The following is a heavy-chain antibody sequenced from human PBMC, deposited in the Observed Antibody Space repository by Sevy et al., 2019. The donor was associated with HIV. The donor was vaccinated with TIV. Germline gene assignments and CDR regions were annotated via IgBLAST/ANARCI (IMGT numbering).Heavy chain of an antibody. V-gene: IGHV3-30*18. CDR2: ISYDGSNK. D-gene: IGHD3-22*01. Sequence: GGSLRLSCAASGFTFSSYGMHWVRQAPGKGLEWVTFISYDGSNKYYADSVKGRFTISRDSSKNTVHLQINSLRTEDTAVYYCANDMDYRDSSGFPLTFDYWGQGTLVTVSS. CDR1: GFTFSSYG. CDR3: ANDMDYRDSSGFPLTFDY. J-gene: IGHJ4*02.